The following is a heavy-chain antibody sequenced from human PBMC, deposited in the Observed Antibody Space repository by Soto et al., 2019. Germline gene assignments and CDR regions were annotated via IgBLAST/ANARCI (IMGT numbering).Heavy chain of an antibody. CDR3: ARYCSGRDCYTFDY. CDR1: GFTFSSYS. D-gene: IGHD2-15*01. CDR2: ISSSSSYI. J-gene: IGHJ4*02. Sequence: PGGSLRLSCAASGFTFSSYSMNWVRQAPGKGLEWVSSISSSSSYIYYADSVKGRFTISRDNAKNSLYLQMNSLRAEDTAVYYCARYCSGRDCYTFDYWGQGTLVTVSS. V-gene: IGHV3-21*01.